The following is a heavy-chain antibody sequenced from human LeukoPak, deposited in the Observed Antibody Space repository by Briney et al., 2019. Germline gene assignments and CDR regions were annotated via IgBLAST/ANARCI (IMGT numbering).Heavy chain of an antibody. CDR1: GYTFTGYY. J-gene: IGHJ3*02. Sequence: GASVKVSCKASGYTFTGYYMHWVRQAPGQGLEWMGWIIPNSGGTNYAQKFQGRVTMTRDTSISTAYMELSRLRSDDTAVYYCARPRRYDSSAPDIWGQGTMVTVSS. CDR3: ARPRRYDSSAPDI. V-gene: IGHV1-2*02. D-gene: IGHD3-22*01. CDR2: IIPNSGGT.